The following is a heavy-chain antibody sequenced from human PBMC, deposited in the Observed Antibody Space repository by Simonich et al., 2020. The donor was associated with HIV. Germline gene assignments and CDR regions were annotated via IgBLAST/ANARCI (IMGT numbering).Heavy chain of an antibody. J-gene: IGHJ4*02. CDR2: IYHSGST. D-gene: IGHD2-21*02. Sequence: QVQLQESGPGLVKPSETLSLTCAVSGYSISSGYYWGWIRQPPGKGLEWIGSIYHSGSTNYNPSLKSRVTISVDTSKNQFSLKVSSVTAADTAVYYCARLQSLCGNSDDDYWSQGTLVTVSS. CDR1: GYSISSGYY. CDR3: ARLQSLCGNSDDDY. V-gene: IGHV4-38-2*01.